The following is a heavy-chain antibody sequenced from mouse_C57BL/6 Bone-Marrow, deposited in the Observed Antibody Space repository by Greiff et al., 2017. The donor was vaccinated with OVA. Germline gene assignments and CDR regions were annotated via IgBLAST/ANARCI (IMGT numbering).Heavy chain of an antibody. Sequence: QVQLQQPGAELVKPGASVKLSCKASGYTFTSYWMHWVKQRPGQGLEWIGMIHPYSGSTNYNEQFKSTATLTVDKSSSTAYMQLSSLTSEDSAVYYCAKSCACYCNYGGFAMDYWGQGTSVTVSS. D-gene: IGHD2-10*01. CDR1: GYTFTSYW. CDR2: IHPYSGST. CDR3: AKSCACYCNYGGFAMDY. V-gene: IGHV1-64*01. J-gene: IGHJ4*01.